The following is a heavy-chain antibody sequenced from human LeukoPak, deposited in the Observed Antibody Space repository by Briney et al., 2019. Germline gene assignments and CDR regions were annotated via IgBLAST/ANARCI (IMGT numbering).Heavy chain of an antibody. CDR3: AKAYGSGVGYYFDY. J-gene: IGHJ4*02. CDR2: ISYDGSNK. D-gene: IGHD3-10*01. CDR1: GFTFSSYG. Sequence: PGRSLRLSCAASGFTFSSYGMHWVRQAPGKGLEWVAVISYDGSNKYYADSVKGRFTISRDNSKNTLYLQMNSPRAEDTAVYYCAKAYGSGVGYYFDYWGQGTLVTVSS. V-gene: IGHV3-30*18.